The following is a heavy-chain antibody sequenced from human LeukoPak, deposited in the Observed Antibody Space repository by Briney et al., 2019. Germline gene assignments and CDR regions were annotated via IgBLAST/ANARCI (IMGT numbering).Heavy chain of an antibody. J-gene: IGHJ1*01. D-gene: IGHD6-19*01. CDR1: GGSISSSSYY. Sequence: SETLSLTCTVSGGSISSSSYYWGWIRQPPGKGLEWIGSIYSSGSTYYNPSLKSRVTISVDTSKNQFSLKLSSVTAADTAVYYCARGGWYPESFQHWGQGALVTVSS. CDR2: IYSSGST. V-gene: IGHV4-39*07. CDR3: ARGGWYPESFQH.